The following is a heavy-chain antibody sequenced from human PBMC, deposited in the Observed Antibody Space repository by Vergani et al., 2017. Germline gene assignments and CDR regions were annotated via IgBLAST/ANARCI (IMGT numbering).Heavy chain of an antibody. V-gene: IGHV3-23*03. D-gene: IGHD2-2*02. CDR3: AEEGGGSTGCYRRDNWFDP. Sequence: EVQLLESGGGLVQPGGSLRLSCAASGFTFSSYAMSWVRQAPGKGLEWVSVIYSGGSSTYYADSVKGRFTISRDNSKNTLYLQMNSLRAEDTAVYYCAEEGGGSTGCYRRDNWFDPWGQGTLVTVSS. CDR2: IYSGGSST. J-gene: IGHJ5*02. CDR1: GFTFSSYA.